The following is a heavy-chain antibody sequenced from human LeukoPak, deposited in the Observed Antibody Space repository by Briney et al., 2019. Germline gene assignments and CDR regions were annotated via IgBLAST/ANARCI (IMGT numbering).Heavy chain of an antibody. CDR1: GFTFSSYA. CDR3: ARGSWDFWSGPVYGMDV. J-gene: IGHJ6*02. CDR2: ISGGGDST. Sequence: GGSLRLPCAASGFTFSSYAMSWVRQAPGKGLEWVSAISGGGDSTYYSDSVKGRFTISRDNSKNTLYLQMNSLRAEDTAVYHCARGSWDFWSGPVYGMDVWGQGTTVTVSS. V-gene: IGHV3-23*01. D-gene: IGHD3-3*01.